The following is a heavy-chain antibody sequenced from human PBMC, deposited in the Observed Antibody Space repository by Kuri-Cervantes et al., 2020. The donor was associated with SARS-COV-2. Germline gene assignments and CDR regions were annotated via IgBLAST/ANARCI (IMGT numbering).Heavy chain of an antibody. Sequence: GESLKISCEGSGYSFTSYWISWVRQMPGKGLEWMGRIDPSDSYTNYSPSFQGHVTISADKSISTAYLQWSSLKASDTAMYYCARRVGYYFDYWGQGTLVTVSS. J-gene: IGHJ4*02. D-gene: IGHD2-15*01. CDR2: IDPSDSYT. CDR3: ARRVGYYFDY. V-gene: IGHV5-10-1*01. CDR1: GYSFTSYW.